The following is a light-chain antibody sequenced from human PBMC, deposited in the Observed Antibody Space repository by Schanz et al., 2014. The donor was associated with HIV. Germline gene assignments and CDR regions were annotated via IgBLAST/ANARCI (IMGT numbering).Light chain of an antibody. Sequence: QPVLTQPPSVSGAPGQRVTISCAGSRSNIGAGYDVHWYQQFPRTAPRLLIFGNNNRPSGVPDRFSGSKSGTSASLAITGLQAEDEADYYCQSFDSSLSGVVFGGGTKLTVL. V-gene: IGLV1-40*01. CDR1: RSNIGAGYD. J-gene: IGLJ2*01. CDR2: GNN. CDR3: QSFDSSLSGVV.